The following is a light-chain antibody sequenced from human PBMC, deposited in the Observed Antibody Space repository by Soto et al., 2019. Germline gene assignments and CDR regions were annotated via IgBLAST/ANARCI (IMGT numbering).Light chain of an antibody. CDR1: STDVGGYNY. J-gene: IGLJ1*01. CDR3: CSYVGRNTEV. Sequence: QSVLTQPRPASGSPGQSITISCTETSTDVGGYNYVSWYQQHPAKAPKLIIFDVSKRPSGVPNRFSGSKSGNTASLTISGLRAEDEADYYCCSYVGRNTEVFGTGTKVTVL. CDR2: DVS. V-gene: IGLV2-11*01.